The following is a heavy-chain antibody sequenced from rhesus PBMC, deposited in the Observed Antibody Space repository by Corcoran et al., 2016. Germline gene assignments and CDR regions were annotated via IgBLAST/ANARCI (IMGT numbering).Heavy chain of an antibody. Sequence: QVQLQQWGEGLVKPSETLSLTCAVYGGYITSNYWSWIRQPPGKGLEWIGRIRRGWSTNYNPSLKSRVTISIDTSKNQFSLKLSSVTAADTAVYYCARVGYSSGWDYFDYWGQGVLVTVSS. CDR3: ARVGYSSGWDYFDY. D-gene: IGHD6-31*01. V-gene: IGHV4-160*01. CDR1: GGYITSNY. J-gene: IGHJ4*01. CDR2: IRRGWST.